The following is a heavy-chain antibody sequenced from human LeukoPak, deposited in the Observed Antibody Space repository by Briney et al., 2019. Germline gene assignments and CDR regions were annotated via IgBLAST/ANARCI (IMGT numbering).Heavy chain of an antibody. CDR2: VDPTDPDV. CDR3: ARDSYSGFDY. V-gene: IGHV5-10-1*01. CDR1: GFTFRTYW. Sequence: LGGSLKISCQTSGFTFRTYWIAWVRQMPGKGLEWMGIVDPTDPDVAYSPSFQGHVTMSADKSISTAYLQWSSLKASDTAMYYCARDSYSGFDYWGQGTLVTVSS. D-gene: IGHD1-26*01. J-gene: IGHJ4*02.